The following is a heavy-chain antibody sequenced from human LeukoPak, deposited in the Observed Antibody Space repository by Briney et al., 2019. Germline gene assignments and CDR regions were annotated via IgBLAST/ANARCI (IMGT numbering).Heavy chain of an antibody. CDR2: ISWNSGSI. CDR1: GFTFDDYA. CDR3: AKGRDKYQLLSKNWFDP. J-gene: IGHJ5*02. V-gene: IGHV3-9*01. D-gene: IGHD2-2*01. Sequence: GGFLRLSCAASGFTFDDYAMHWVRQAPGKGLEWVSGISWNSGSIGYADSVKGRFTISRDNAKNSLYLQMNSLRAEDTALYYCAKGRDKYQLLSKNWFDPWGQGTLVTVSS.